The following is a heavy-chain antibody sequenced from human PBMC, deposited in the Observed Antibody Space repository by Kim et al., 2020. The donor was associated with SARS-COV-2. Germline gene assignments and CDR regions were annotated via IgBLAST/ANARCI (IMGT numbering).Heavy chain of an antibody. J-gene: IGHJ3*02. V-gene: IGHV4-59*01. D-gene: IGHD4-17*01. CDR2: IYYSGST. CDR3: ARQRSTRPLRSPRAFDI. Sequence: SETLSLTCTVSGGSISSYYWSWIRQPPGKGLEWIGYIYYSGSTNYNPSLKSRVTISVDTSKNQFSLKLSSVTAADTAVYYCARQRSTRPLRSPRAFDIWG. CDR1: GGSISSYY.